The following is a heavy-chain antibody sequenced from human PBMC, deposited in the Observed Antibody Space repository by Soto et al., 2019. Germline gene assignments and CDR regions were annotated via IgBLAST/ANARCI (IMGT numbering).Heavy chain of an antibody. V-gene: IGHV6-1*01. Sequence: PSQTLSLTCAISGDSVSSNSAAWNWIRQSPSRGLEWLGKTYYRSKWYNEYAESVKSRITINPDTSKNQFSLQLNSVTPEDTAVYYCAREGRWLYSYGYYYYYGMDVWGQGTTVTVSS. CDR2: TYYRSKWYN. CDR3: AREGRWLYSYGYYYYYGMDV. CDR1: GDSVSSNSAA. D-gene: IGHD5-18*01. J-gene: IGHJ6*02.